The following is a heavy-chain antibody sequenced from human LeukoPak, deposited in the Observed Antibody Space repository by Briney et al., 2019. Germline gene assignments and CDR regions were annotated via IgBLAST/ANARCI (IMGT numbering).Heavy chain of an antibody. V-gene: IGHV3-7*01. D-gene: IGHD3-3*01. Sequence: GGSVSLSCAASGFTFSSYWMSWVRQAPGRGLEWVANIKQDGSEKYYVDSVKGRFTISRDNAKNSLYLQMNSLRAEDTAVYYCARDCDLEDAFDIWGQGTMVTVSS. CDR1: GFTFSSYW. CDR3: ARDCDLEDAFDI. CDR2: IKQDGSEK. J-gene: IGHJ3*02.